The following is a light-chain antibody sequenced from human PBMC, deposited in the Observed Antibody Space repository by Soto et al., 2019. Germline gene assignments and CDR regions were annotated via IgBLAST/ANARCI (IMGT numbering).Light chain of an antibody. J-gene: IGKJ4*01. CDR3: QQRSNWPPRCT. Sequence: EIVLTQSPATLSLSPGERATLSCRASQGVSSYLAWYQQKPGQAPRLLIYDASNRATGIPARFSGSGSGTDFTLTISSLEPEDFAVHYCQQRSNWPPRCTFGGGTKVDIK. CDR1: QGVSSY. CDR2: DAS. V-gene: IGKV3-11*01.